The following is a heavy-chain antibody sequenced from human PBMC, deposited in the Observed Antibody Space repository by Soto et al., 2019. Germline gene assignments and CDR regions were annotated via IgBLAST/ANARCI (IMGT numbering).Heavy chain of an antibody. V-gene: IGHV3-30*05. CDR1: GFTVTTYG. CDR3: ASIADY. CDR2: LTRDGRND. D-gene: IGHD2-21*01. J-gene: IGHJ4*02. Sequence: QVQLVESGGGVVQPGRTLRLSCVATGFTVTTYGMQWVRQAPGKGLEWVARLTRDGRNDFYADSVKGRFTVSRDTSKNTLYLQMNSLRPEDTAVYYCASIADYWGQGTLVTVSS.